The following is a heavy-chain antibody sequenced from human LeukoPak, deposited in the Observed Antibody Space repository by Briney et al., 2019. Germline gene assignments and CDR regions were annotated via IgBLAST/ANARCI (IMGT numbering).Heavy chain of an antibody. V-gene: IGHV1-18*01. CDR3: ARDTRYYSYNWFDP. CDR1: GYTFTSYG. CDR2: ISAYNGNT. Sequence: GASVKVSCKASGYTFTSYGISWVRQAPGQGLEWMGWISAYNGNTNYAQKLQGRVTMTTDTSTSTAYMELRSLRAEDTAVYYCARDTRYYSYNWFDPWGQGTLVTVSS. D-gene: IGHD3-10*01. J-gene: IGHJ5*02.